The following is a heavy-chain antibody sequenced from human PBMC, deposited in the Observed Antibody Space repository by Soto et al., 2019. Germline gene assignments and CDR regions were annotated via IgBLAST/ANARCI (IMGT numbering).Heavy chain of an antibody. CDR1: GFTFTSYN. V-gene: IGHV3-21*01. D-gene: IGHD3-22*01. CDR2: ISTTTTYI. J-gene: IGHJ4*02. Sequence: EVQLVESGGGLVKPGGSLRLSCAVSGFTFTSYNMNWVRQAPGKGLEWVSSISTTTTYIYYADSVRGRFTISRDNAKNSLFLQMNNLRVEDTAVYYCARDTLSGGDDSAFYSSFDYWGQGTLVTVSS. CDR3: ARDTLSGGDDSAFYSSFDY.